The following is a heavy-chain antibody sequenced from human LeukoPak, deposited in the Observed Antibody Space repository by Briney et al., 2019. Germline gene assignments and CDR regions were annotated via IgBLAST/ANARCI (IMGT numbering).Heavy chain of an antibody. J-gene: IGHJ4*02. CDR1: GLSMTDYY. V-gene: IGHV4-59*08. CDR2: IYYSGRT. CDR3: ARLEGSKTVKFDY. Sequence: PSETLSLTCTLSGLSMTDYYWSWVRQPPGKGLELIGYIYYSGRTNYTPSLKSRVTISVDTSKNQFSLQLSSVTAADTALYYCARLEGSKTVKFDYWGRGPLVTVST. D-gene: IGHD4-17*01.